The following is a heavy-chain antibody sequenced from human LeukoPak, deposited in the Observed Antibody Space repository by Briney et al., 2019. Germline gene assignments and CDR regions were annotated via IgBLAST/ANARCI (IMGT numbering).Heavy chain of an antibody. CDR1: GGSISSSSYY. J-gene: IGHJ4*02. CDR3: ARDQVYDSSGYIFDY. D-gene: IGHD3-22*01. V-gene: IGHV4-39*07. Sequence: SETLSLTCTVSGGSISSSSYYWGWIRQPPGKGLEWIGSIYYSGSTYYNPSLKSRVTISVDTSKNQFSLKLSSVTAADTAVYYCARDQVYDSSGYIFDYWGQGTLVTVSS. CDR2: IYYSGST.